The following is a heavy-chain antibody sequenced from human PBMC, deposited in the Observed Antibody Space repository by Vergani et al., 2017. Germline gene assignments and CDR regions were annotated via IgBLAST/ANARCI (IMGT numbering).Heavy chain of an antibody. J-gene: IGHJ4*02. CDR2: ISAYNGNT. D-gene: IGHD3-16*01. V-gene: IGHV1-18*04. CDR1: GYTFTSYG. CDR3: ARDASLGDDDRDFDY. Sequence: QVQLVQSGAEVKKPGASVKVSCKASGYTFTSYGISWVRQAPGQGLEWMGWISAYNGNTNYAQKLQGRVTMTTDTSTSTAYMERRRLRSDDTAVYYCARDASLGDDDRDFDYWGQGTLVTVSS.